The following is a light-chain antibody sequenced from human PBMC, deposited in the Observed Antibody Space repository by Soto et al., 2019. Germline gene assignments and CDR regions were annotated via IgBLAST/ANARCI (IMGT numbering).Light chain of an antibody. Sequence: EIVMTQSPGTLSVSPGERATLSCRASQSVSVNLAWYQQKPGQAPRLLIYGVSTRATGIPARFSGSESGTEFTLTISSLQSEDFAVYYCQQYGTSDPTFGQGTNVEI. J-gene: IGKJ1*01. CDR2: GVS. CDR1: QSVSVN. CDR3: QQYGTSDPT. V-gene: IGKV3-15*01.